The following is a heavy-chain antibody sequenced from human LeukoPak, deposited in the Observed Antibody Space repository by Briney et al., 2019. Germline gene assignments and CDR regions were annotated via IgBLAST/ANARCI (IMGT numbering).Heavy chain of an antibody. CDR2: IYSTRRT. Sequence: SETLSLTCTVSGGSISTYYWSWIRLPPGKGLEWIGYIYSTRRTNYNPSLKSRVTISVDTSKNQFSLELTSVTAADTAVYYCARRDTSGYYGNWGQGTLVTVSS. V-gene: IGHV4-59*01. D-gene: IGHD3-22*01. CDR1: GGSISTYY. CDR3: ARRDTSGYYGN. J-gene: IGHJ4*02.